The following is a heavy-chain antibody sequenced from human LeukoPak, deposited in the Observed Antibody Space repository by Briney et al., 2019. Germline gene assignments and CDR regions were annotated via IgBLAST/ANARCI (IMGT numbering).Heavy chain of an antibody. CDR1: GYTFTGYY. Sequence: SSKASGYTFTGYYMHWVRQAPGQGLEWVAVIWYDGSNKFYADSVKGRFTISRDNSKNTLYLQMNSLRAEDTAVYYCAKGHYGSGSYFDYWGQGTLVTVSS. V-gene: IGHV3-33*06. CDR3: AKGHYGSGSYFDY. D-gene: IGHD3-10*01. J-gene: IGHJ4*02. CDR2: IWYDGSNK.